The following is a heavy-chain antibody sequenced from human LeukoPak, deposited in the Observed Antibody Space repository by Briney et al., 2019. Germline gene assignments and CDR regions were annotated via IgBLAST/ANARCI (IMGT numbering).Heavy chain of an antibody. CDR1: GYTFTSYG. Sequence: GAVKVSCKASGYTFTSYGISWGRQAPGQGLEWMGWISAYNGNTNYAQKLQGRATLTTDTSTSTAYMELSSLTSDDTAVYYCARHFYGSGTYHHFDYWGQGTLVTVSS. V-gene: IGHV1-18*01. D-gene: IGHD3-10*01. J-gene: IGHJ4*02. CDR3: ARHFYGSGTYHHFDY. CDR2: ISAYNGNT.